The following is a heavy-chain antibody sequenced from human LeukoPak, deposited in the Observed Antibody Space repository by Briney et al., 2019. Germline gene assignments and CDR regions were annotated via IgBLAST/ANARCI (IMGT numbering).Heavy chain of an antibody. D-gene: IGHD6-19*01. CDR1: GYSISSGYY. CDR2: IYHSGST. V-gene: IGHV4-38-2*02. J-gene: IGHJ3*02. CDR3: ARDRGSSGWYDAFDI. Sequence: SETLSLTCAVSGYSISSGYYWGWIRQPPGKGLEWIGSIYHSGSTYYNPSLKSRVTISVDTSKNQFSLKLSSVTAADTAVYYCARDRGSSGWYDAFDIWGQGTMDTVSS.